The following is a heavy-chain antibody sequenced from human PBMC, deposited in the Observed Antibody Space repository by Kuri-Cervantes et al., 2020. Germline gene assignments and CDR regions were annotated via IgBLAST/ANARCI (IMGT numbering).Heavy chain of an antibody. CDR1: GFTVSSNY. V-gene: IGHV3-48*01. Sequence: GGSLRLSCAASGFTVSSNYMSWVRQAPGKGLEWVSYISSSSSTIYYADSVKGRFTISRDNAKNSLYLQMNSLRAEDTAVYYCARSPYCSGGSCSRGYWYFDLWGRGTLVTVSS. D-gene: IGHD2-15*01. CDR2: ISSSSSTI. CDR3: ARSPYCSGGSCSRGYWYFDL. J-gene: IGHJ2*01.